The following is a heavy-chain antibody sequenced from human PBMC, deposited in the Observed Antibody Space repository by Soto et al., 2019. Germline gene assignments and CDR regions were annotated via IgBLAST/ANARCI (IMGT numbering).Heavy chain of an antibody. J-gene: IGHJ3*02. Sequence: EVQLVESGGGLVLPCTSLRLSCAASGFTFDDYAMHWVRQAPGKGLEWVSGISWNSDTVVYADSVKGRFTISRDNAKNSSYLQINSLTTADTALLDYPKSLSRQRLTGSTHVFDIWGRGTRVTVSS. CDR1: GFTFDDYA. CDR2: ISWNSDTV. D-gene: IGHD1-26*01. CDR3: PKSLSRQRLTGSTHVFDI. V-gene: IGHV3-9*01.